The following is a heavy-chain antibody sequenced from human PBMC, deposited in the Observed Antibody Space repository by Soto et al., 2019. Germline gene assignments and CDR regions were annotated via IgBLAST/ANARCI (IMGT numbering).Heavy chain of an antibody. CDR3: ARDRSTYGGGGTGEVKENWFDP. Sequence: SATLSLTCTVSGGSISHYYWSWIRQSLGKGLEWIGYAYYSGSTDYNPSLKSRVTMSVDTSKNQVSLKLNSVTTADTAVYYCARDRSTYGGGGTGEVKENWFDPWGPGTLVTVSS. CDR2: AYYSGST. V-gene: IGHV4-59*01. D-gene: IGHD2-8*01. J-gene: IGHJ5*02. CDR1: GGSISHYY.